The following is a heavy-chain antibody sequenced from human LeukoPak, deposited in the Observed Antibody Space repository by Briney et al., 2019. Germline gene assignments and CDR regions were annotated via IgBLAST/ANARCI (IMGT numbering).Heavy chain of an antibody. D-gene: IGHD2/OR15-2a*01. J-gene: IGHJ6*03. Sequence: SETLSLTCSVSGGPISSGSYYWSWIRQPAGKGLEWIGHIYTSGSTNYNPSLKSRVTISVDTSKNQFSLKLSSVTAADTAVYYCAREIVAYYYYYYMDVWGKGTTVTISS. CDR1: GGPISSGSYY. CDR2: IYTSGST. V-gene: IGHV4-61*09. CDR3: AREIVAYYYYYYMDV.